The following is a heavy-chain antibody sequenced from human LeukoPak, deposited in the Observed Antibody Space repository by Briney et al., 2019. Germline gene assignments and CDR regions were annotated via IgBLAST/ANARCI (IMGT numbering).Heavy chain of an antibody. V-gene: IGHV4-39*07. CDR2: TYYRGTT. Sequence: SDTLSLTRTVSGASISSTSYYWGWIRQPPGKGLEWIGSTYYRGTTYYNPSLKSRVTMSVDTSKNQFSLKLSSVTAADTAVYYCARGRDTAMVYYYFDYWGQGTLVTVSS. CDR3: ARGRDTAMVYYYFDY. D-gene: IGHD5-18*01. J-gene: IGHJ4*02. CDR1: GASISSTSYY.